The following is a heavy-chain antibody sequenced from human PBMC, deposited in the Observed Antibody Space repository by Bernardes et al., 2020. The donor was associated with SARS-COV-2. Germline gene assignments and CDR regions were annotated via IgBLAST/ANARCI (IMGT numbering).Heavy chain of an antibody. D-gene: IGHD2-2*03. CDR1: GGSFSGYY. J-gene: IGHJ6*02. CDR2: INHSGST. CDR3: ARVDIVVVPAATHYYYYGMDV. V-gene: IGHV4-34*01. Sequence: SETLSLTCAVYGGSFSGYYWSWIRQPPGKGLEWIGEINHSGSTNYNPSLKSRVTISVDTSKNQFSLKLSSVTAADTAVYYCARVDIVVVPAATHYYYYGMDVWGQGTTVTVSS.